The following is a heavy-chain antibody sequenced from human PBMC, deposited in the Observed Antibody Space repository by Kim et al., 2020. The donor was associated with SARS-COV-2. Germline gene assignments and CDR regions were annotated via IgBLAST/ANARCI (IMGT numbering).Heavy chain of an antibody. V-gene: IGHV4-39*01. Sequence: SETLSLTCTVSGVSISSSTDYWAWIRQPPGKGLECIGNINYSGRAYYNPSLNSRVTISVDTSKNQLSLKLSSVTAADTAVYYCARHVRNWYFDLWGPGT. CDR2: INYSGRA. CDR3: ARHVRNWYFDL. J-gene: IGHJ2*01. CDR1: GVSISSSTDY.